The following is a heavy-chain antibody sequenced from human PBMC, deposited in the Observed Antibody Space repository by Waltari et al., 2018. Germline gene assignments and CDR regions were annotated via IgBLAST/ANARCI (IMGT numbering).Heavy chain of an antibody. J-gene: IGHJ4*02. CDR1: GFTFSSYA. CDR2: ISGSGGST. Sequence: EVQLLESGGGLVQPGGSLRLSCAASGFTFSSYAMSWVRQAPGKGLEWVPAISGSGGSTYCADSVKGRFTISRDNSKNTLYLQMNSLRAEDTAVYYCATTPLRGGSGRRPHFDYWGQGTLVTVSS. CDR3: ATTPLRGGSGRRPHFDY. D-gene: IGHD3-10*01. V-gene: IGHV3-23*01.